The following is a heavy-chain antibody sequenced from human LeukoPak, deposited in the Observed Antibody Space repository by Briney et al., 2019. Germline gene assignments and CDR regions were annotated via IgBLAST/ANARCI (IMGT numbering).Heavy chain of an antibody. CDR1: GFTFSSYS. CDR3: ARGIVVVTAPPYYYGMDV. Sequence: GGSLRLSCAASGFTFSSYSMNWVRQAPGKGLEWVSSISSSSSYTYYADSVKGRFTISRDNAKNSLYLQMNSLRAEDTAVYYCARGIVVVTAPPYYYGMDVWGQGTTVTVSS. V-gene: IGHV3-21*01. CDR2: ISSSSSYT. D-gene: IGHD2-21*02. J-gene: IGHJ6*02.